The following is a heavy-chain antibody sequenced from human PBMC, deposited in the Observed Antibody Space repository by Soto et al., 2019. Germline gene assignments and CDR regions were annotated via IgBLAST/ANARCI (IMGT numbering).Heavy chain of an antibody. CDR1: GFTFSNAW. CDR2: IKNKVDGGTT. CDR3: TTDDPINRY. J-gene: IGHJ4*02. V-gene: IGHV3-15*01. Sequence: EVQLVESGGGLVKPGGSLRVSCAASGFTFSNAWMSWVRQAPGKGLEWVGRIKNKVDGGTTDYAAPVKGRFTISREDSRNTLYLQMNSLKTEDTAMYYCTTDDPINRYWGQGTLVTVSS.